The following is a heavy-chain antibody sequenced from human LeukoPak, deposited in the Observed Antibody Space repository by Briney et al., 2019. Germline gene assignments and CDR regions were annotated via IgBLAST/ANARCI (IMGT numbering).Heavy chain of an antibody. J-gene: IGHJ4*02. CDR3: ARDTSGGYTYYFDS. V-gene: IGHV3-21*01. CDR1: GFTFSSYS. Sequence: PGGSLRLSYAASGFTFSSYSTNWVRQAPGKGLEWASSISSTSGYIYYADSVKGRFTIVRNNAKNSLYLQMNSLRAEDTAVYYCARDTSGGYTYYFDSWGQGTLVTVSS. D-gene: IGHD5-12*01. CDR2: ISSTSGYI.